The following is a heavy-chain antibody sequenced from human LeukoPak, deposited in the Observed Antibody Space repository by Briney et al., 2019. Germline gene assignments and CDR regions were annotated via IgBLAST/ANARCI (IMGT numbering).Heavy chain of an antibody. Sequence: GGSLRLSCAASGFTVSTNYMSWVRQAPGKGLEWVSVIYSDGNTYYADSVKGRFTIFRDNSKNTVYLQMNSLRAEDTAVYYCARERTKGGSDAFDIWGQGTMVTVSS. D-gene: IGHD1-1*01. V-gene: IGHV3-66*01. J-gene: IGHJ3*02. CDR1: GFTVSTNY. CDR3: ARERTKGGSDAFDI. CDR2: IYSDGNT.